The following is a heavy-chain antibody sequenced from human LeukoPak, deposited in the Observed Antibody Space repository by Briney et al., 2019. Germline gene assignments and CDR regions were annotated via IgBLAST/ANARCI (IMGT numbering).Heavy chain of an antibody. CDR3: VRVGDYYDSGGYQGFDY. D-gene: IGHD3-22*01. V-gene: IGHV3-21*01. CDR2: ISSSSYYI. J-gene: IGHJ4*02. Sequence: GGSLRLSCAASGFTSSSYTMNWVRQAPGKGLEWVSSISSSSYYIYYADSVKGRFTISRDNAKNSVYLQMNSLRDEDTAVYYCVRVGDYYDSGGYQGFDYWGQGTLVTVSS. CDR1: GFTSSSYT.